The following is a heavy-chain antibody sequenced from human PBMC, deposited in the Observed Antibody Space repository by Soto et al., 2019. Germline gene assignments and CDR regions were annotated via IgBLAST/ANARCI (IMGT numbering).Heavy chain of an antibody. D-gene: IGHD6-13*01. CDR2: IIPIFGTA. V-gene: IGHV1-69*13. CDR3: ARDPTSTNGIAAAGTRPTYNWFDP. CDR1: GGTFSSYA. J-gene: IGHJ5*02. Sequence: SVKVSCKASGGTFSSYAISWVRQAPGQGLEWMGGIIPIFGTANYAQKFQGRVTITADESTSTAYMELSSLRSEDTAVYYCARDPTSTNGIAAAGTRPTYNWFDPWGQGTLVTVSS.